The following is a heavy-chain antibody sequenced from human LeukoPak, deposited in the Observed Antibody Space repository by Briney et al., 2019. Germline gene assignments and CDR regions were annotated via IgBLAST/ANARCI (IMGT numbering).Heavy chain of an antibody. J-gene: IGHJ5*02. CDR3: ARDRNCSSTSCYIGYWFDP. CDR2: IYTSGST. CDR1: GGSISSYY. V-gene: IGHV4-4*07. D-gene: IGHD2-2*02. Sequence: PSETLSLTCTVSGGSISSYYWSWIRQPAGEGLEWIGRIYTSGSTNYNPSLKSRVTMSVDTSKNQFSLKLSSVTAADTAVYYCARDRNCSSTSCYIGYWFDPWGQGTLVTVSS.